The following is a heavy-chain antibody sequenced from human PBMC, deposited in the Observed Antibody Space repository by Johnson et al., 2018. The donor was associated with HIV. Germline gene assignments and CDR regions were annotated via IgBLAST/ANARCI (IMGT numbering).Heavy chain of an antibody. CDR3: AREVVTAIHDVFDI. V-gene: IGHV3-30-3*01. CDR1: GFTFSSYA. Sequence: QVQLVESGGGLVQPGGSLRLSCAASGFTFSSYAMHWVRQAPGKGLEWVAFISYDGSNKYYADSVKGRFTISRDNSTNTLYLHMNSLRAEDTAVYYCAREVVTAIHDVFDIWGQGTMVTVSS. J-gene: IGHJ3*02. CDR2: ISYDGSNK. D-gene: IGHD2-21*02.